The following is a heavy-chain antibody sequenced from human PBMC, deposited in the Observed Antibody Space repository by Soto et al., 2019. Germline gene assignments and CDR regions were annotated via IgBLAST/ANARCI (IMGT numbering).Heavy chain of an antibody. V-gene: IGHV4-39*02. CDR2: IYYSGST. J-gene: IGHJ4*02. CDR1: GGSISSSSFY. CDR3: ARRGYSFLDC. D-gene: IGHD2-15*01. Sequence: PSETLSLTCTVSGGSISSSSFYWGWIRQPPGKGLEWIGSIYYSGSTYYNPSLKSRVTISVDTSKNHFSLKLSSVTAADTAVYYCARRGYSFLDCWGQGTLVTVSS.